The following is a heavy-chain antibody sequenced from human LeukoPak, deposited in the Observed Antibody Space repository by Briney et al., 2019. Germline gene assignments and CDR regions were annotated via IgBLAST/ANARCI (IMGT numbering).Heavy chain of an antibody. CDR2: ISAYNGNT. Sequence: ASVKVSCKASGYTFTSYGISWVRQAPGQGLEWMGWISAYNGNTNYAQKLQGRVTMTTDTSTSTAYMELRSLRSDDTAAYYCARVKGLPLGKPTLNWFDPWGQGTLVTVSS. V-gene: IGHV1-18*01. J-gene: IGHJ5*02. D-gene: IGHD7-27*01. CDR1: GYTFTSYG. CDR3: ARVKGLPLGKPTLNWFDP.